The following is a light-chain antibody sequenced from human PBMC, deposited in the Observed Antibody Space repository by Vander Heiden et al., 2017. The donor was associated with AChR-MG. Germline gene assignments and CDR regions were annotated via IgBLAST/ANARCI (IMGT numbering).Light chain of an antibody. J-gene: IGLJ2*01. CDR3: SAYTSSSTLV. Sequence: HSALTQPASVSGSPGQPLTISCTGTSSDVGDDNYFSWYQQPPGKAPKLMSYEISKRPSGVSNRFSGSKSGNTASLTISELQAEDEADYYCSAYTSSSTLVFGGGTKLTVL. CDR2: EIS. V-gene: IGLV2-14*01. CDR1: SSDVGDDNY.